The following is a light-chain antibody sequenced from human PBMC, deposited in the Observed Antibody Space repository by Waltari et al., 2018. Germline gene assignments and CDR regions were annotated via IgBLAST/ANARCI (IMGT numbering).Light chain of an antibody. CDR1: QSVSRT. Sequence: EIVLTQSPGTLSLSPGERATLSCRASQSVSRTLAWYQQKPGQAPRLLIYEASTMATGIPDRFSGRGSGTDFSLTISRLEPEDFAVYYCQKYGTLPATFGQGTKVEIK. V-gene: IGKV3-20*01. CDR3: QKYGTLPAT. CDR2: EAS. J-gene: IGKJ1*01.